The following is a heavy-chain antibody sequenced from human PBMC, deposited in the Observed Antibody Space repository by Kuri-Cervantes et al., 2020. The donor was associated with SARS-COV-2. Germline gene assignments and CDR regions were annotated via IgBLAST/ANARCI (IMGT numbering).Heavy chain of an antibody. V-gene: IGHV4-38-2*01. CDR3: ATGSPLSGFHNWFDP. Sequence: GSLRLSCAVSGYSISSGYYWGWIRQPPGKGLEWIGSIYHSGSTYYNPSLKSRVRISLDTSKNQFSLKLSSVTAADTAVYYCATGSPLSGFHNWFDPWGQGTLVTVSS. J-gene: IGHJ5*02. D-gene: IGHD3-10*01. CDR2: IYHSGST. CDR1: GYSISSGYY.